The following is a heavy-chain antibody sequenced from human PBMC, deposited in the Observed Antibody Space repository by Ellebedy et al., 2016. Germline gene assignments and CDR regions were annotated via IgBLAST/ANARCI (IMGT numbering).Heavy chain of an antibody. CDR3: ARDQPGYGGYEI. Sequence: GGSLRLSCAASGSTFSTYWMTWVRQAPGKGLEWVANIKLDGSDKFYVDSVKGRFTISRDNAKNSLFLQMNSLRVDDTAVYYCARDQPGYGGYEIWGQGTLVTVSS. CDR1: GSTFSTYW. CDR2: IKLDGSDK. J-gene: IGHJ4*02. D-gene: IGHD5-12*01. V-gene: IGHV3-7*01.